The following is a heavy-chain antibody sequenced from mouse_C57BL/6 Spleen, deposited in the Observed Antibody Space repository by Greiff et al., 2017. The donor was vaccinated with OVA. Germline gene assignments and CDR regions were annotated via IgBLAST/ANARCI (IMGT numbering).Heavy chain of an antibody. V-gene: IGHV1-9*01. Sequence: VQLQQSGAELMKPGASVKLSCKATGYTFTGYWREGVKQRTVAGLEGIGEVVPGRCSTNNNEKIKSKATYTADTTNNTTYMQHSSLTTEDSAIYYCGRDANWENAMDYWGQGTSVTVSS. CDR2: VVPGRCST. J-gene: IGHJ4*01. D-gene: IGHD4-1*01. CDR1: GYTFTGYW. CDR3: GRDANWENAMDY.